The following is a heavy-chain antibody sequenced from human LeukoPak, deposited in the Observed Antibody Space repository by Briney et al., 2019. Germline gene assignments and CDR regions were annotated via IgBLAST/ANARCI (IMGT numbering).Heavy chain of an antibody. CDR3: ARDWSYSYYGKDV. V-gene: IGHV4-31*03. Sequence: SQTLSLTCTVSGGSISSGGYYWSWIRQHPGKGLEWIGYIYYSGSTYYNPSLKSRVTISVDTSKNQFSLKLSSVTAADTAVYYCARDWSYSYYGKDVWGQGTTVTVSS. CDR1: GGSISSGGYY. CDR2: IYYSGST. J-gene: IGHJ6*02. D-gene: IGHD3-3*01.